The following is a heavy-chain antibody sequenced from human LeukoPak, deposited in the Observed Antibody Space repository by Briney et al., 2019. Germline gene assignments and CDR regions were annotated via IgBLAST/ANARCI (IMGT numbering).Heavy chain of an antibody. V-gene: IGHV3-48*01. Sequence: GGSLRLSCAASGFTFSSYSMNGVRQAPGKGLEWVSYISSSSSTIYYADSVRGRFTISRDNAKNSLYLRMNSLRAEDTAMYYCAREGSAFDPWGQGTLVTVSS. D-gene: IGHD1-26*01. CDR3: AREGSAFDP. CDR1: GFTFSSYS. CDR2: ISSSSSTI. J-gene: IGHJ5*02.